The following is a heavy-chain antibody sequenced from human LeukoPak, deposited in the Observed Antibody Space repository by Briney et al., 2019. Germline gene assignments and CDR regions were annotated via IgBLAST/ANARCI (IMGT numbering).Heavy chain of an antibody. Sequence: PGGSLRLPCAAFGFTFSSYWMYWVRQAPGKGLVWVSRMNSDGSTTTYADSVKGRFTISRDNAKNKLDLQMNSLRAEDTAVYYCGRGYGGNRLVDYWGQGTLVTVSS. CDR2: MNSDGSTT. D-gene: IGHD4-23*01. J-gene: IGHJ4*02. CDR1: GFTFSSYW. V-gene: IGHV3-74*01. CDR3: GRGYGGNRLVDY.